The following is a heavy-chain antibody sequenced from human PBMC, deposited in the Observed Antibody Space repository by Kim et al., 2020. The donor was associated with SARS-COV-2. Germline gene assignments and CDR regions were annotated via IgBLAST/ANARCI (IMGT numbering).Heavy chain of an antibody. CDR1: GFTFIGHA. Sequence: GGSLRLSCTTSGFTFIGHAMSWVRQAPGQGLEWVSIIDGSDGTTYYVDSVKGRSTISRDDAKNTLYLQMRALRADDTATYYCMKGGWGWIWDHWGQGTL. CDR2: IDGSDGTT. J-gene: IGHJ4*02. D-gene: IGHD2-2*03. CDR3: MKGGWGWIWDH. V-gene: IGHV3-23*01.